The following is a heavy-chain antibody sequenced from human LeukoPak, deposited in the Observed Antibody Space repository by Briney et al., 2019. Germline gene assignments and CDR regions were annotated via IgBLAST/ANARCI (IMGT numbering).Heavy chain of an antibody. D-gene: IGHD2-21*02. CDR3: ARNRLTAGEPNWFDP. CDR2: IYYSGST. CDR1: GGSISSGGYY. V-gene: IGHV4-31*03. J-gene: IGHJ5*02. Sequence: SSETLSLTCTVSGGSISSGGYYWSWIRQHPGKGLEWIGYIYYSGSTYYNPSLKSRVTISVDTSKNQFSLKLSSVTAADTAVYYCARNRLTAGEPNWFDPWGQGTLVTVSS.